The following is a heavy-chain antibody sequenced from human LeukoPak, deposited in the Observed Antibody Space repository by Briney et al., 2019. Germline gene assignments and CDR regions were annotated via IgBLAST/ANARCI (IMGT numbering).Heavy chain of an antibody. CDR2: IYSSGST. CDR3: ARDGRRGYCSGGSCYEGFDY. V-gene: IGHV4-39*07. CDR1: GGSISSSSYY. J-gene: IGHJ4*02. D-gene: IGHD2-15*01. Sequence: SETLSLTCTVSGGSISSSSYYWGWIRQPPGKGLEWIGSIYSSGSTYYNPSLKSRVTISVDTSKNQFSLKLSSVTAADTAVYYCARDGRRGYCSGGSCYEGFDYWGQGTLVTVSS.